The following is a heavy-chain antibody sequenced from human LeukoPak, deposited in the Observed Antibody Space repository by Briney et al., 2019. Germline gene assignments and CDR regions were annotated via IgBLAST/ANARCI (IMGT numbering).Heavy chain of an antibody. V-gene: IGHV1-69*04. Sequence: SVKVSCKASGGTFSSYAISWVRQAPGRGLEWMGRIIPIFGMANHAQNFQGRVTITADKSTSTAYMELSSLTSEDTAVYFCARDADIAVAGISSANWFDPWGQGTLVTVSA. CDR3: ARDADIAVAGISSANWFDP. CDR1: GGTFSSYA. CDR2: IIPIFGMA. D-gene: IGHD6-19*01. J-gene: IGHJ5*02.